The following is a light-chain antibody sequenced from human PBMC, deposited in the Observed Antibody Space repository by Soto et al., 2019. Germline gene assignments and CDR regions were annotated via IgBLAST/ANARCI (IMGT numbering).Light chain of an antibody. CDR3: QVYGSSPKT. CDR1: QPVNSGY. CDR2: GVS. V-gene: IGKV3-20*01. Sequence: IVLTQSPGTLSLSPGEGATLSCRASQPVNSGYLAWYQQKPGQAPRLLMYGVSTRDTGIPDRFSGSGAGTDFTLTISRLEPGDFAVYYCQVYGSSPKTFGQGPKVESK. J-gene: IGKJ1*01.